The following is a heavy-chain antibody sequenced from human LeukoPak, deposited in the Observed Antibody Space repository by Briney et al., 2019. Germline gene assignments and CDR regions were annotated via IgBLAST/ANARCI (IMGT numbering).Heavy chain of an antibody. J-gene: IGHJ1*01. CDR2: ISAYNGNT. CDR3: ATSSGWYLVGYFQH. D-gene: IGHD6-19*01. Sequence: ASVKVSCKASGYTFTSYGISWVRQAPGQGLEWMGWISAYNGNTNYAQKLQGRVTMTTDTSTSTAYMELRSLRSDDTAVYYCATSSGWYLVGYFQHWGQGTLVTVSS. V-gene: IGHV1-18*01. CDR1: GYTFTSYG.